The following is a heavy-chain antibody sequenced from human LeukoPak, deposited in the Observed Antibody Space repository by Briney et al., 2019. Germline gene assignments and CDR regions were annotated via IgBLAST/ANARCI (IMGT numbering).Heavy chain of an antibody. J-gene: IGHJ3*02. Sequence: SETLSLTCTVSGGSISSYYWSWIRQPPGKGLEWIGYIHYSGSTNYNPSFKSRVTISIDTSRNHFSLRLSSVTAADTAVYYCARSGVGDAFDIWGQGTMVTVSS. D-gene: IGHD3-10*01. CDR1: GGSISSYY. V-gene: IGHV4-59*01. CDR3: ARSGVGDAFDI. CDR2: IHYSGST.